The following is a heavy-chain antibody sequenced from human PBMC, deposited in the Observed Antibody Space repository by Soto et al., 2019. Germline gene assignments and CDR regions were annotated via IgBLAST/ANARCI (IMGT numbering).Heavy chain of an antibody. J-gene: IGHJ5*02. CDR3: ARDKYYDFWSGYYAGEGNNWFDP. D-gene: IGHD3-3*01. CDR2: IIPIFGTA. CDR1: GGTFSSYA. V-gene: IGHV1-69*01. Sequence: QVQLVQSGAEVKKPGSSVKVSCKASGGTFSSYAISWVRQAPGQGLEWMGGIIPIFGTANYAQKFQGRVTITADESTSTAYMELSSLRSEDTDVYYCARDKYYDFWSGYYAGEGNNWFDPWGQGTLVTVSS.